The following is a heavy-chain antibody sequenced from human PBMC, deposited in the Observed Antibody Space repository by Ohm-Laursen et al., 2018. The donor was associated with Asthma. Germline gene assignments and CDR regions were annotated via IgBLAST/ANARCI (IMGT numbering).Heavy chain of an antibody. CDR2: IIPIFGTA. Sequence: ASVKVSCKASGGTFSSYAISWVRQAPGQGLEWMGGIIPIFGTANYAQKFHGRVTITADESTSTAYMELSSLRSEDTAVYYCARETVDTAINYWGQGTLVTVSS. V-gene: IGHV1-69*13. J-gene: IGHJ4*02. D-gene: IGHD5-18*01. CDR3: ARETVDTAINY. CDR1: GGTFSSYA.